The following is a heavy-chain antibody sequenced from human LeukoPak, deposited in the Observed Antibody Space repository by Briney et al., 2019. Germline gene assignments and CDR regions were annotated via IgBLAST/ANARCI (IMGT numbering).Heavy chain of an antibody. CDR3: ATDSGIAVAHGGDY. V-gene: IGHV1-2*02. D-gene: IGHD6-19*01. Sequence: ASVKVSCKASGYTFTGYYMHWVRQAPGQGLEWMGWINPNSGGTNYAQKFQGRVTMTRDTSISTAYMELSRLRSDDTAVYYCATDSGIAVAHGGDYWGHGTLVTVSS. CDR1: GYTFTGYY. CDR2: INPNSGGT. J-gene: IGHJ4*03.